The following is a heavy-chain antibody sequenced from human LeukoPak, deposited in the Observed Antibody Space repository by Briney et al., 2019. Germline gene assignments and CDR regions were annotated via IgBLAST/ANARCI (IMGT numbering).Heavy chain of an antibody. CDR3: ARVLRGAFDS. CDR2: IYYSGST. D-gene: IGHD3-10*01. CDR1: GGSISSSSYY. V-gene: IGHV4-39*07. Sequence: SETLSLTCTVSGGSISSSSYYWGWIRQPPGKGLEWIGSIYYSGSTYYNPSLKSRVTISVDTSKNQFSLKLSSVTAADTAVYYCARVLRGAFDSWGQGTLVIVSS. J-gene: IGHJ4*02.